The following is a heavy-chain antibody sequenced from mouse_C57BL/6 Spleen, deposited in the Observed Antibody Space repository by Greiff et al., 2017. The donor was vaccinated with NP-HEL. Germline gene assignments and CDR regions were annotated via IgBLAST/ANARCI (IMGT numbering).Heavy chain of an antibody. CDR3: ARFDSNYLAY. Sequence: QVQLKQSGAELVRPGTSVKVSCKASGYAFTNYLIEWVKQRPGQGLEWIGVINPGSGGTNYNEKFKGKATLTADKSSSTAYMQLSSLTSEASAVYFCARFDSNYLAYWGQGTLVTVSA. CDR1: GYAFTNYL. CDR2: INPGSGGT. D-gene: IGHD2-5*01. V-gene: IGHV1-54*01. J-gene: IGHJ3*01.